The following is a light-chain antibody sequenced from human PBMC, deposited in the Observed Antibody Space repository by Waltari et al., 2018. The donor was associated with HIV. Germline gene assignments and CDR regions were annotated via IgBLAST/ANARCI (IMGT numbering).Light chain of an antibody. CDR3: TSYAGSNNLVI. CDR2: EVN. Sequence: QSALTQPPSASGSPGQSVTLSCTGTSSDVGPYDYVSWYQQHPDKAPRLIIYEVNKRPSGVPDRFSGSKSGNTASLTVSGLQAEDEADYYCTSYAGSNNLVIFGGGTKVTVL. CDR1: SSDVGPYDY. J-gene: IGLJ2*01. V-gene: IGLV2-8*01.